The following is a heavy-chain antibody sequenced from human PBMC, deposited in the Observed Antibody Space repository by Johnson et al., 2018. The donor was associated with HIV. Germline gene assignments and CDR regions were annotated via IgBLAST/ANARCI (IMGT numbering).Heavy chain of an antibody. Sequence: EVQLVESGGGLVQPGGSLRLSCASSGFTVSSNYMSWVRQAPGKGLEWVSVIYSGGSTYYADSVRGRFTISRDNSKNTLYLQMNSLRAEDTAVYYCARGSRLTGTTVDAFDIWGQGTMVTVSS. J-gene: IGHJ3*02. CDR2: IYSGGST. CDR3: ARGSRLTGTTVDAFDI. V-gene: IGHV3-66*02. D-gene: IGHD1-7*01. CDR1: GFTVSSNY.